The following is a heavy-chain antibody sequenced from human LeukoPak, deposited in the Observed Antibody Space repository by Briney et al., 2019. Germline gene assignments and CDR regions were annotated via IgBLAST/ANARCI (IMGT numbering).Heavy chain of an antibody. CDR1: GFTFSSYA. Sequence: PGGSLRLPCAASGFTFSSYAMSWVRQAPGKGLEWVSGISGSGINTYYADPVKSRFTTSRDNSKLTLRAQMNSVRAEYTAVYYCAKVYGDYFYYYYGMDVWGQGTTVIVAS. D-gene: IGHD4-17*01. CDR3: AKVYGDYFYYYYGMDV. V-gene: IGHV3-23*01. J-gene: IGHJ6*02. CDR2: ISGSGINT.